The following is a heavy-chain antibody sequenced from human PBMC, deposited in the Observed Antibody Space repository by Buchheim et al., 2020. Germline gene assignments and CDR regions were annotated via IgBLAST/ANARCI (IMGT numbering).Heavy chain of an antibody. CDR2: IIPILGIA. V-gene: IGHV1-69*04. CDR3: ARDLPAAGTRWYFDL. Sequence: QVQLVQSGAEVKKPGSSVKVSCKASGGTFSSYAISWVRQAPGQGLEWMGRIIPILGIANYAQKFQGRDTITADKPKRTAYMELSSLRSEDTAVYYCARDLPAAGTRWYFDLWGRGTL. CDR1: GGTFSSYA. D-gene: IGHD6-13*01. J-gene: IGHJ2*01.